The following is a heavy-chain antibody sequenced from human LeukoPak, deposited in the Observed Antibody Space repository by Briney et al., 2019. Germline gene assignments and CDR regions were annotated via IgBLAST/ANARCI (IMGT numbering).Heavy chain of an antibody. CDR3: ATWTTYYYDSTGYPSFDY. CDR1: GFTFSSYG. J-gene: IGHJ4*02. Sequence: PGRSLRLSCAASGFTFSSYGMHWVRQAPGKGLEWVTVISYDGNTKYYADSVKGRLTISRDNSKNTLYLQMNSLRAEDTAVYYCATWTTYYYDSTGYPSFDYWGQGTLVTVSS. D-gene: IGHD3-22*01. V-gene: IGHV3-30*03. CDR2: ISYDGNTK.